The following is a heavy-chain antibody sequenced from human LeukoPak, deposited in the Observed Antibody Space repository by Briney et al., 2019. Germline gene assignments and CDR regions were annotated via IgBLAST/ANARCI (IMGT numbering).Heavy chain of an antibody. CDR1: GGSISSGGYY. CDR3: ARAGHSFMATILGAFDI. V-gene: IGHV4-31*03. Sequence: SETLSLTCTVSGGSISSGGYYWSWVRQHPGTGLEWLGYIYYSGSTYYNPSLKSRVTISVDTSKNQFSLKLSSVTAADTAVYYCARAGHSFMATILGAFDIWGQGTMVTVSS. D-gene: IGHD5-24*01. CDR2: IYYSGST. J-gene: IGHJ3*02.